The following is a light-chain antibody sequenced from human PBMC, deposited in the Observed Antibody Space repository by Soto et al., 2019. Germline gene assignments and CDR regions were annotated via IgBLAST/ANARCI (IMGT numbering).Light chain of an antibody. CDR1: SSGVGGYNY. CDR2: EVS. V-gene: IGLV2-14*01. Sequence: QSVLTQPASVSWSPGQSITISCTGTSSGVGGYNYVSWYQQHPGKAPKLMIYEVSNRPSGVSNRFSGSKSGNTASLTISGLQAEDEADYYCSSYTSSSTWVFGGGTKVTVL. J-gene: IGLJ3*02. CDR3: SSYTSSSTWV.